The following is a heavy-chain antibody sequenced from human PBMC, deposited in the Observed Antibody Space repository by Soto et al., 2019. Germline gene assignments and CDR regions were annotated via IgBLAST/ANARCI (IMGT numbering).Heavy chain of an antibody. CDR2: ISGSGGST. V-gene: IGHV3-23*01. J-gene: IGHJ4*02. D-gene: IGHD3-10*01. CDR1: GFTFSSYA. CDR3: AKAWFGELQGYYFDY. Sequence: EVQLLESGGGLVQPGGSLRLSCAASGFTFSSYAMSWVRQAPGKGLEWVSAISGSGGSTYYADSVKGRFTISRDNSKNTLYLQMNRLRAEDTAVYYCAKAWFGELQGYYFDYWGQGTLVTVSS.